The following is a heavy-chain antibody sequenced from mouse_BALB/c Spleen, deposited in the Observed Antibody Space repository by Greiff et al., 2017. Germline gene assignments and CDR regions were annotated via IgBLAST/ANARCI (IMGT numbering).Heavy chain of an antibody. J-gene: IGHJ2*01. CDR3: ARVRHYFDY. CDR1: GFTFSSYG. Sequence: EVMLVESGGGLVQPGGSLKLSCAASGFTFSSYGMSWVRQTPDKRLELVATINSNGGSTYYPDSVKGRFTISRDNAKNTLYLQMSSLKSEDTAMYYCARVRHYFDYWGQGTTLTVSS. CDR2: INSNGGST. V-gene: IGHV5-6-3*01.